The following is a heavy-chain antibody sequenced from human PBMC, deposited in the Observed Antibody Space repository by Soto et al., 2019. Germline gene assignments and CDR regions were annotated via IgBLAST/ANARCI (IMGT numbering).Heavy chain of an antibody. CDR3: AKDGLSVRTIDDGMDV. CDR1: GFTSTSYA. V-gene: IGHV3-23*01. J-gene: IGHJ6*02. Sequence: GGSLRLSCAASGFTSTSYAMTWVRQAPGKGLEWVSAISGSGDSTYYANSVKGRFTISRDNSKNTLYLQMSSLRVEDTAVYYCAKDGLSVRTIDDGMDVWGQGTTVTVSS. CDR2: ISGSGDST. D-gene: IGHD1-1*01.